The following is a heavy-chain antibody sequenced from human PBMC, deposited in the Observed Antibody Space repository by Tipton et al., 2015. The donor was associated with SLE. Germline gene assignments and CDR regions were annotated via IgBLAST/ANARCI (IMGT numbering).Heavy chain of an antibody. CDR1: GYSINTGSY. Sequence: TLSLTCAVSGYSINTGSYWGWIRQPPGKGLEWIGSIYYSGNTYYNPSLKSRVTISVDTSKKQFSLSLTSVTAADTAVYYCARHPEFYDSSSPGDYWGQGTLVTVSS. D-gene: IGHD3-22*01. J-gene: IGHJ4*02. V-gene: IGHV4-38-2*01. CDR2: IYYSGNT. CDR3: ARHPEFYDSSSPGDY.